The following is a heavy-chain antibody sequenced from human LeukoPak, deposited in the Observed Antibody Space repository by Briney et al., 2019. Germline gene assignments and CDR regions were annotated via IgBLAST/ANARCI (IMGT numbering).Heavy chain of an antibody. D-gene: IGHD3-22*01. CDR1: GYSISSDYY. CDR2: IYHSGST. Sequence: SETLSVTCTFSGYSISSDYYWGWSRQPPGKGVGVSGRIYHSGSTYYNPSLKSRVTMYVDTSKNQFSLKLSSVTAADTAVYYCASLGGGYYYDSSGYFWGPGTLVTVSS. J-gene: IGHJ4*02. V-gene: IGHV4-38-2*02. CDR3: ASLGGGYYYDSSGYF.